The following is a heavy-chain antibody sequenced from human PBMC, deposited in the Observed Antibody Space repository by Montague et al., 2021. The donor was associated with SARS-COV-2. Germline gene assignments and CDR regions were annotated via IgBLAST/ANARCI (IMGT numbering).Heavy chain of an antibody. CDR1: GFPLSTSGMC. J-gene: IGHJ4*02. D-gene: IGHD4-23*01. CDR2: IDWDDDK. Sequence: PALVKPTQTLTLTCTFSGFPLSTSGMCVSWIRQPPGKALEWLTLIDWDDDKYYSTSLKTRLTISKDTSKNQVVLTMTNMDPVDTATYCCARSYGTTVVTRAFDYWGQGTLVTVSS. CDR3: ARSYGTTVVTRAFDY. V-gene: IGHV2-70*01.